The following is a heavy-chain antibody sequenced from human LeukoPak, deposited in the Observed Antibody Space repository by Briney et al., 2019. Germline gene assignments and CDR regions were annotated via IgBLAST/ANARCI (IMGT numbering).Heavy chain of an antibody. V-gene: IGHV4-34*01. J-gene: IGHJ4*02. CDR2: INHSGST. CDR1: GGSFSGYY. D-gene: IGHD5-18*01. CDR3: ARLAYSYAPKFDY. Sequence: SETLSLTCAVYGGSFSGYYWSWNRQPPGKGLEWIGEINHSGSTNYNPSLKSRVTISVDTSKNQFSLKLSSVTAADTAVYYCARLAYSYAPKFDYWGQGTLVTVSS.